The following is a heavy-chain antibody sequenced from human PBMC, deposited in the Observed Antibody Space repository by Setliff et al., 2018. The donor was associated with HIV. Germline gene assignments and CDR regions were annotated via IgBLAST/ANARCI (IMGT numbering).Heavy chain of an antibody. CDR2: IRYDGSNK. V-gene: IGHV3-30*02. CDR3: AKAAAWIQLWGTLDY. J-gene: IGHJ4*02. D-gene: IGHD5-18*01. CDR1: GFTFSNSG. Sequence: PGGSLRLSCAASGFTFSNSGMHWVRQAPGKGLEWVAFIRYDGSNKYYADSVKGRFTISRDNSKNTLYLQMNSLRGEDTAVYYCAKAAAWIQLWGTLDYWGQGTLVTVSS.